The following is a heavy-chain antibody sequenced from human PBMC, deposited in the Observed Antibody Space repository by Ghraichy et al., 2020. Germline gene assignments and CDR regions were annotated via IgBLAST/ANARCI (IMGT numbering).Heavy chain of an antibody. CDR3: VRAPSGRYDH. J-gene: IGHJ4*02. Sequence: GGSLRLSCAASGFTITNNGMTWVRQPPGKGLEWVSGIGGSGSGSTFYADSVKGQFTVSRDNSKNTLYLQMNSLSAEDTAVYYCVRAPSGRYDHWGQGTLVTVAS. CDR2: IGGSGSGST. V-gene: IGHV3-23*01. D-gene: IGHD1-26*01. CDR1: GFTITNNG.